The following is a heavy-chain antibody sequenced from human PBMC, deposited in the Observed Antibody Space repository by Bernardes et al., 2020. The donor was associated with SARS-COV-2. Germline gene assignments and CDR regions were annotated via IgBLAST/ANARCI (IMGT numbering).Heavy chain of an antibody. J-gene: IGHJ5*02. V-gene: IGHV3-53*01. D-gene: IGHD6-19*01. CDR3: ARKAGRGWFNWFDP. CDR2: IYSGGST. Sequence: GGSLRLSCAASGFTVSSNYMSWVRQAPGKGLEWVSVIYSGGSTYYADSVKGRFTISRDNSKNTLYLQMNSLRAEDTAVYYCARKAGRGWFNWFDPWGQGTLVTVSS. CDR1: GFTVSSNY.